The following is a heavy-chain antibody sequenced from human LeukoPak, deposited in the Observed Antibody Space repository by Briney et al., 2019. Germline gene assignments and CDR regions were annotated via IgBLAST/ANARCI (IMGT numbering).Heavy chain of an antibody. CDR1: GFTFSSYW. V-gene: IGHV3-74*01. Sequence: GGSLRLSCAASGFTFSSYWIHWVRQAPGKGPVWVSRINSDGSSTSYADSVKGRFTISRDNAKNTLYLQMNSLRAEGTAVYYCASGGSGGGAFDIWGQGTMVTVSS. D-gene: IGHD6-19*01. CDR3: ASGGSGGGAFDI. CDR2: INSDGSST. J-gene: IGHJ3*02.